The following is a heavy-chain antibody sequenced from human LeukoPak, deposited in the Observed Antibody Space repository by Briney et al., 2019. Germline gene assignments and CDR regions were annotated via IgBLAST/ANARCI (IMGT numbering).Heavy chain of an antibody. CDR2: IYYSGST. Sequence: SETLSLTCTVSGGSISSSSYYWGWIRQPPGKGLEWIGSIYYSGSTYYNPSLKSRVTISVDTSKNQFSLKLSSVTAADTAVYYCAKGPYTNFFDSWGHGTLVTVSS. V-gene: IGHV4-39*07. D-gene: IGHD4-11*01. J-gene: IGHJ4*01. CDR1: GGSISSSSYY. CDR3: AKGPYTNFFDS.